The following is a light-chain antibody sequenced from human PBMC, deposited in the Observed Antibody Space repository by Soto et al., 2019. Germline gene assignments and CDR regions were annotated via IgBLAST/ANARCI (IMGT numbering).Light chain of an antibody. CDR2: DAS. CDR1: QSVSIY. V-gene: IGKV3-11*01. CDR3: QQRVDWLT. J-gene: IGKJ4*01. Sequence: EIVLTQSPATLSLSPGERATLSCRASQSVSIYLAWYQQKPGQAPRLLIYDASNRATGIPARFSGSGSGTDFTLTIRSLEPEDFAVYYCQQRVDWLTFGGGTRVEIK.